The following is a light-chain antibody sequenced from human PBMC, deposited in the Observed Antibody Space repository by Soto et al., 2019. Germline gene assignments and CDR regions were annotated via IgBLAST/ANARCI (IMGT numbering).Light chain of an antibody. J-gene: IGKJ3*01. Sequence: DIQMTQSPSSLSASVGDRVTITCRASQSIRNYLNWYQQKPGKVPNLLIYGGSTLQSGVPPRFSGSGSETDFTLSIDNLQPEDFATYYCQQSYTAVHTFGPGTKVDIK. CDR1: QSIRNY. V-gene: IGKV1-39*01. CDR3: QQSYTAVHT. CDR2: GGS.